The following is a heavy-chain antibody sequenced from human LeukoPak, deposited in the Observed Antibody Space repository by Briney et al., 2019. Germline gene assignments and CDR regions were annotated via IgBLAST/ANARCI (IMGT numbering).Heavy chain of an antibody. J-gene: IGHJ5*02. CDR1: GFTFSSYW. CDR3: ANSNWFDP. V-gene: IGHV3-23*01. CDR2: ISGSGAGT. Sequence: PGGSLRLSCAASGFTFSSYWMSWVRQAPGKGLEWVSSISGSGAGTKYADSVKGRFNISRDNPKNTLYLQMNSLRAEDTAVYYCANSNWFDPWGQGTLVTVSS.